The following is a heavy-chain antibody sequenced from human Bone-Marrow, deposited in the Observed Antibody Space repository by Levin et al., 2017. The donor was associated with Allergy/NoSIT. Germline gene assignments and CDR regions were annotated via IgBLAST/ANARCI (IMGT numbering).Heavy chain of an antibody. J-gene: IGHJ4*02. CDR1: GFTFDDYA. CDR2: ISWNSGSI. Sequence: PSGGSLRLSCAASGFTFDDYAMHWVRQAPGKGLEWVSGISWNSGSIGYADSVKGRFTISRDNAKNSLYLQMNSLRAEDTALYYCAKGGLACSGGSCYFDYWGQGTLVTVSS. CDR3: AKGGLACSGGSCYFDY. V-gene: IGHV3-9*01. D-gene: IGHD2-15*01.